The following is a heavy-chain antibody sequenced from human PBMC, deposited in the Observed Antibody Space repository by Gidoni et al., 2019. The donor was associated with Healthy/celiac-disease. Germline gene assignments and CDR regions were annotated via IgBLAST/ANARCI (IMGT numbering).Heavy chain of an antibody. J-gene: IGHJ4*02. CDR3: AAGYISSWLDY. D-gene: IGHD6-13*01. CDR2: ISWNSGSI. V-gene: IGHV3-9*01. Sequence: EVQLESGGGLGQPGRSLRLSCAASGFTFDDYAMHWVRQAPGKGLEWVSGISWNSGSIGYADSVKGRFTISRDNARNSLYLQMHSLRAEDTALYYCAAGYISSWLDYWGQGTLVTVSS. CDR1: GFTFDDYA.